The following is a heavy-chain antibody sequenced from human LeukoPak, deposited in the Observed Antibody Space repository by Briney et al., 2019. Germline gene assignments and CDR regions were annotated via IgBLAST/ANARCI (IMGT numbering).Heavy chain of an antibody. Sequence: SSETPSLTCTVSGGSISSGSYYWSWIRQPAGKGLEWIGHIYTSGSTNYNPSLKSRVTMSVDTSKNQFSLKLSSVTAADTAVYYCARDKPDYGDYSTSPAYYMDVWGKGTTVTVSS. D-gene: IGHD4-17*01. J-gene: IGHJ6*03. V-gene: IGHV4-61*09. CDR2: IYTSGST. CDR1: GGSISSGSYY. CDR3: ARDKPDYGDYSTSPAYYMDV.